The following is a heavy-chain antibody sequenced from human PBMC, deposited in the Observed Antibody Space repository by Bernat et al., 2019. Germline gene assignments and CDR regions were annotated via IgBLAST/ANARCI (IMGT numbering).Heavy chain of an antibody. CDR3: ARGMVQGATAAPLAFDI. V-gene: IGHV1-46*01. CDR1: GYTFTSYY. D-gene: IGHD3-10*01. CDR2: INPSGGST. J-gene: IGHJ3*02. Sequence: QVQLVQSGAEVKKPGASVKVSCKASGYTFTSYYMHWVRQAPGQGLEWMGIINPSGGSTSYAQKFQGRVTMTRDTSTSTVYMELSSLRSEDTAVYYCARGMVQGATAAPLAFDIWGQGTMVTVSS.